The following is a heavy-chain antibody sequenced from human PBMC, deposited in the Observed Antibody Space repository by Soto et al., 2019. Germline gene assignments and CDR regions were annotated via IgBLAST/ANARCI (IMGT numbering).Heavy chain of an antibody. CDR2: INWNGGST. CDR1: GFTFDDYG. D-gene: IGHD6-19*01. Sequence: EVQLVESGGGVVRPGGSLRLSCAASGFTFDDYGMSWVRQAPGKGLEWVSGINWNGGSTGYADSVKGRFTISRDNAKNSRYLQMSSLSAEGTALYYCARGGSVAGNYCYYGMYVWGQGTTVTVSS. V-gene: IGHV3-20*04. J-gene: IGHJ6*02. CDR3: ARGGSVAGNYCYYGMYV.